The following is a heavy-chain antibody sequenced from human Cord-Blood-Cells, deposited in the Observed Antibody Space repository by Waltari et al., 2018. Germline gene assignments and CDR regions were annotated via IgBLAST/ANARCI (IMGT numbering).Heavy chain of an antibody. V-gene: IGHV1-24*01. CDR2: FDPEDGET. CDR3: AAEYCSGGSCEYYFDY. J-gene: IGHJ4*02. Sequence: HWVRQAPGKGLEWMGGFDPEDGETIYAQKFQGRVTMTEDTSTDTAYMELSSLRSEDTAVYYCAAEYCSGGSCEYYFDYWGQGTLVTVSS. D-gene: IGHD2-15*01.